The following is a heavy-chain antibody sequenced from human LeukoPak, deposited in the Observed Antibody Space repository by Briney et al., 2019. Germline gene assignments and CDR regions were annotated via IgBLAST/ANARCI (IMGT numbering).Heavy chain of an antibody. D-gene: IGHD6-13*01. CDR2: IHYSGST. CDR3: ARTYSSSWYSSFVY. J-gene: IGHJ4*02. Sequence: SETLSLTCTVSGGSISNYYWSWIRQPPGKGLEWIGYIHYSGSTNYNPSLKSRVTISVDTSKNQFSLKLSSVTAADTAVYYCARTYSSSWYSSFVYWGQGTLVTVSS. CDR1: GGSISNYY. V-gene: IGHV4-59*08.